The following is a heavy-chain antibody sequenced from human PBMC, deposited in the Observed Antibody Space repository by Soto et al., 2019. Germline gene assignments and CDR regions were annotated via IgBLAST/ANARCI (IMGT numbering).Heavy chain of an antibody. D-gene: IGHD3-16*01. V-gene: IGHV4-59*01. J-gene: IGHJ5*02. CDR2: IYYSGST. CDR1: GGSISSYY. Sequence: KPSETLSLTCTVSGGSISSYYWSWIRQPPGKGLEWIGYIYYSGSTNYNPSLKSRVTISVDTSKNQFSLKLSSVTAADTAVYYCERGVLGGRSSPVWFDTWGQGTLVTVSS. CDR3: ERGVLGGRSSPVWFDT.